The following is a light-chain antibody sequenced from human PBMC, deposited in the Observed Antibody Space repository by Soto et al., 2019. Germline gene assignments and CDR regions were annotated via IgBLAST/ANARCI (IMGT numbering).Light chain of an antibody. CDR3: CSYAGSPTFVV. Sequence: QSALTQPASVSGSPGQSITISCTGTSSDVGSYNLVSWYQHHPDKAPKLLIYEGSKRPSGVSNRFSGSKSGNTASLTISGLQAEDEADYYCCSYAGSPTFVVFGGGTKVTVL. J-gene: IGLJ2*01. CDR2: EGS. CDR1: SSDVGSYNL. V-gene: IGLV2-23*03.